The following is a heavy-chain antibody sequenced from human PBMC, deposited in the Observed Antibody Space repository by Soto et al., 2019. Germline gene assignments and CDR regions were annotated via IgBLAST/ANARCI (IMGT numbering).Heavy chain of an antibody. CDR1: GGTFSSYT. Sequence: QVQLVQSGAEVKKPGSSVKVSCKASGGTFSSYTISWVRQAPGQGLEWMGRIIPILGIANYAQKFQGRVTITADKSTSTAYMELSSLRSEDTAVYYCARVRRYYYDSSGSFDYWGQGTLVTVSS. J-gene: IGHJ4*02. CDR2: IIPILGIA. V-gene: IGHV1-69*02. D-gene: IGHD3-22*01. CDR3: ARVRRYYYDSSGSFDY.